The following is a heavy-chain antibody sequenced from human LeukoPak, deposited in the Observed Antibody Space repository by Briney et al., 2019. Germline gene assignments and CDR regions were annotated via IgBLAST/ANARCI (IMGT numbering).Heavy chain of an antibody. V-gene: IGHV1-2*02. D-gene: IGHD6-13*01. CDR2: INPNSGGT. Sequence: ASVKVSCKASGYTFTGYYIHWERQAPGQGLEWMGWINPNSGGTNYAQKFQGRVTMPRDTSITTAYMELSGLRSDDTAIYYCARGKLAAPGRTGYNWFDPWGQGTLVTVSS. CDR3: ARGKLAAPGRTGYNWFDP. CDR1: GYTFTGYY. J-gene: IGHJ5*02.